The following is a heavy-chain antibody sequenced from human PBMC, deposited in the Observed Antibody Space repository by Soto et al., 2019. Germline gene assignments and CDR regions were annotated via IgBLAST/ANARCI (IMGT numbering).Heavy chain of an antibody. V-gene: IGHV4-59*01. J-gene: IGHJ4*02. CDR3: ARALQRSSSSWYDY. CDR1: VGSISSYY. D-gene: IGHD6-13*01. CDR2: IYYSGST. Sequence: SETLSLTCTVSVGSISSYYWSWIRQPPGKGLEWIGYIYYSGSTNYNPSLKSRVTISVDTSKNQFSLKLSSVTAADTAVYYCARALQRSSSSWYDYWGQGTLVTVSS.